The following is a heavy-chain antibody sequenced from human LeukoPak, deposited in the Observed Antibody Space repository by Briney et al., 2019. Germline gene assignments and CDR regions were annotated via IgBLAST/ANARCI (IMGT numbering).Heavy chain of an antibody. CDR3: AGTELELRALFDY. J-gene: IGHJ4*02. D-gene: IGHD1-7*01. V-gene: IGHV3-23*01. Sequence: GGSLRLSCAASGFTFSSYAMSWVRQAPGKGLEWVSAISGSGGSTYYADSVKGRFTISRDNSKNTLYLQMNSLRAEDTAVYYCAGTELELRALFDYWGQGTLVTVSS. CDR1: GFTFSSYA. CDR2: ISGSGGST.